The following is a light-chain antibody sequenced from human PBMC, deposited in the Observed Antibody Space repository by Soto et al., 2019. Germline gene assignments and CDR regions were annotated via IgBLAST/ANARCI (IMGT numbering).Light chain of an antibody. Sequence: EIVLTQSPGTQSLSPGERATLSCRASQSVSSSYLAWYQQKPGQAPRLLIYGASSRATGIPDRFSGSGSGTDFTLTISSLEPEDFAVYYCQQRSNWPLTFGQGTRLEI. V-gene: IGKV3D-20*02. CDR2: GAS. CDR3: QQRSNWPLT. CDR1: QSVSSSY. J-gene: IGKJ5*01.